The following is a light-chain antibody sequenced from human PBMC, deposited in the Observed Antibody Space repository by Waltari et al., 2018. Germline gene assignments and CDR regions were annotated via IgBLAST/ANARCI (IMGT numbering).Light chain of an antibody. Sequence: QSALTQPRSVSGSPGQSITIPCTGTSSDVGSYNFVSWYRQYPGKAPKLRIYDVNERPSGVPDRFSGSKSGNTASLTISGLQAEDEADYYCCSYVGGNIIFGGGTKLTVL. CDR3: CSYVGGNII. CDR1: SSDVGSYNF. CDR2: DVN. J-gene: IGLJ2*01. V-gene: IGLV2-11*01.